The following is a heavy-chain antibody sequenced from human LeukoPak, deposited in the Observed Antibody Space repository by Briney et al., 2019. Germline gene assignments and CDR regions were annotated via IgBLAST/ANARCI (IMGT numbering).Heavy chain of an antibody. CDR2: IKQGGSEK. CDR1: GFTFSSYW. J-gene: IGHJ4*02. Sequence: GGSLRLSCAASGFTFSSYWMSWVRQAPGKGLEWVANIKQGGSEKYYVDSVKGRFTISRDNAKNSLYLQMNSLRAEDTAVYYCARGERVGAPTHSDYWGQGTLVTVSS. CDR3: ARGERVGAPTHSDY. D-gene: IGHD1-26*01. V-gene: IGHV3-7*01.